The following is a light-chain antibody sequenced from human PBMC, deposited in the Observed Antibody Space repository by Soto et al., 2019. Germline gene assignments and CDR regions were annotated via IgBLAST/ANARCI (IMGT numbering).Light chain of an antibody. J-gene: IGKJ5*01. CDR1: QNISRS. CDR2: DAS. Sequence: EIVMTQSPVTLSVSPGERATLSCRAIQNISRSLAWYQQKPGQAPRLLIYDASNRATGIPARFSGSGSGTDFTLTISSLEPEDFAVYYCQQRSNWPPGSTFGQGTRLET. V-gene: IGKV3-11*01. CDR3: QQRSNWPPGST.